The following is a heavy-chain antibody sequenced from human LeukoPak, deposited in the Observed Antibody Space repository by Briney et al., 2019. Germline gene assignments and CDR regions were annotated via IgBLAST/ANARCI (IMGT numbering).Heavy chain of an antibody. CDR1: GFTFSSYS. CDR3: VPSAYYYDSSGYYSTADAFDI. V-gene: IGHV3-21*01. J-gene: IGHJ3*02. CDR2: ISSSSYI. D-gene: IGHD3-22*01. Sequence: GGSLRLSCAASGFTFSSYSMNWVRQAPGKGLEWVSSISSSSYIYYADSVKGRFTISRDNAKNSLYLQMNSLRAEDTAVYYCVPSAYYYDSSGYYSTADAFDIWGQGTMVTVSS.